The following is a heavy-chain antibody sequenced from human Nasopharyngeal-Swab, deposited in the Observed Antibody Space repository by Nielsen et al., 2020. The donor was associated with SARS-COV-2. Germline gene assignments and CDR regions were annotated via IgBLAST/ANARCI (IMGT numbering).Heavy chain of an antibody. V-gene: IGHV3-30-3*01. CDR1: GFTFSSYA. CDR2: ISYDGSNK. Sequence: GESLKISCAASGFTFSSYAMHWVRQAPGKGLEWVAVISYDGSNKYYADSVKGRFTISRDNSKNTLYLQMNSLRAEDTAVYYCTSSGSYYGVDLFDYWGQGTLVTVSP. D-gene: IGHD1-26*01. J-gene: IGHJ4*02. CDR3: TSSGSYYGVDLFDY.